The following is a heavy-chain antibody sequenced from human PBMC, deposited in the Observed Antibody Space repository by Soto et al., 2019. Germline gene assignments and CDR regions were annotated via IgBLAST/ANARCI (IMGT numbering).Heavy chain of an antibody. CDR3: ARAVAYGDPWYYYYMDV. CDR2: ISAYNGNT. V-gene: IGHV1-18*01. Sequence: ASVKVSCKASAYTFTIYCISWVRQAPGQGREWMGWISAYNGNTNYARKLQGRVTMTTDTATSTAYMELRSVRSDDTAVYYCARAVAYGDPWYYYYMDVWGKRTTVTV. CDR1: AYTFTIYC. D-gene: IGHD4-17*01. J-gene: IGHJ6*03.